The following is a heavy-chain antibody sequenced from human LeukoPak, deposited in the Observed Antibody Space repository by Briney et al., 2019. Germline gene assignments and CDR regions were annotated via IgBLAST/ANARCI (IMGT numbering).Heavy chain of an antibody. J-gene: IGHJ4*02. Sequence: GGSLRLSCAASGYTVSTNYMSWVRQAPAKGLEWVCIIYTDGTTKYADSVKGRFTMSRDNSKNTLYLQMNSLRAEDTAVYYCARNFFGSGSFYFEPSYYFDYWGQGTPVTVSS. V-gene: IGHV3-53*01. CDR3: ARNFFGSGSFYFEPSYYFDY. D-gene: IGHD3-10*01. CDR2: IYTDGTT. CDR1: GYTVSTNY.